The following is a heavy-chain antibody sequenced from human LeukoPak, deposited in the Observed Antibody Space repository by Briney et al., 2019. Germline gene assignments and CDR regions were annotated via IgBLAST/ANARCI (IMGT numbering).Heavy chain of an antibody. Sequence: GGSLRLSCAASGFTFSSYAMSWVRQAPGKGLEWVAGISDSGGRTNYADSVKGRFTISRDNPKNTIYLQMTSLRAEDTAVYFCAKRGVVIRVILVGFHKEAYYFDSWGQGALVTVSS. D-gene: IGHD3-22*01. V-gene: IGHV3-23*01. CDR3: AKRGVVIRVILVGFHKEAYYFDS. CDR2: ISDSGGRT. CDR1: GFTFSSYA. J-gene: IGHJ4*02.